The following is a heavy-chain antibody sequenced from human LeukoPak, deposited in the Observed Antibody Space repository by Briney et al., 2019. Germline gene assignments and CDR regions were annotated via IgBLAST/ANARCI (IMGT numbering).Heavy chain of an antibody. CDR3: ARRLGSYHSFDY. CDR1: GGSISSSSYY. J-gene: IGHJ4*02. V-gene: IGHV4-39*01. D-gene: IGHD3-10*01. CDR2: IFYSGST. Sequence: PSETLSLPCTVSGGSISSSSYYWGWIRQPPGMGLEWLGSIFYSGSTYYNPSLKSRVTISVDTSRNQFSLKLSSVTAADTAVYYCARRLGSYHSFDYWGQGTLVTVSS.